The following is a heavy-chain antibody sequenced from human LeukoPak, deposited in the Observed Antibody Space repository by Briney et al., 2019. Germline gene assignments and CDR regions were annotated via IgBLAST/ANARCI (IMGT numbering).Heavy chain of an antibody. CDR2: IYYSGST. Sequence: PSETLSLTCTVSGGSISSYYWSWIRQTPGKGLEWIGYIYYSGSTNFNPSLKSRVTISVDTSKNQFSLKLSSVTAADTAVYYCARKKQLAYTYYYYYMDVWGKGTTVTISS. D-gene: IGHD6-13*01. CDR1: GGSISSYY. J-gene: IGHJ6*03. CDR3: ARKKQLAYTYYYYYMDV. V-gene: IGHV4-59*12.